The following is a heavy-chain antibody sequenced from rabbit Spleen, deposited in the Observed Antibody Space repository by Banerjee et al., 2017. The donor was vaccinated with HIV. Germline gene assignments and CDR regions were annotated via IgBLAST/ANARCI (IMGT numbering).Heavy chain of an antibody. D-gene: IGHD8-1*01. CDR2: IDTGSSGFT. J-gene: IGHJ6*01. CDR1: GVSFSSNYY. CDR3: ARDTGSSFSSYGMDL. Sequence: QSLEESGGDLVKPGASLTLTCSASGVSFSSNYYMCWVRPAPGKGLEWIVCIDTGSSGFTYFASWAKGRFTISKTSSTTVTLQMTSLTAADTATYFCARDTGSSFSSYGMDLWGPGTLVTVS. V-gene: IGHV1S40*01.